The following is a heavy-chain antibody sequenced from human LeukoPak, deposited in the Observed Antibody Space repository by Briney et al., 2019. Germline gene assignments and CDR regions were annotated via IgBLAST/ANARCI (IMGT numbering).Heavy chain of an antibody. Sequence: AAVKVSCKASRYTFTGYYMHWERQAPGQGLEWMGWINPNSGGTNYAQKFQGRVTMTRDTSISTAYMELSRLRSDDTAVYYCARAKRITMIVVVQGAHNWFDPGGQGTLVTVSS. CDR2: INPNSGGT. D-gene: IGHD3-22*01. CDR3: ARAKRITMIVVVQGAHNWFDP. CDR1: RYTFTGYY. V-gene: IGHV1-2*02. J-gene: IGHJ5*02.